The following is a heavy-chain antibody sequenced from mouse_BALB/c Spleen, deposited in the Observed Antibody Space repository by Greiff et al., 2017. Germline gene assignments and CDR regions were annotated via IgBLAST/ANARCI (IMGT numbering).Heavy chain of an antibody. Sequence: QVQLKESGPGLVAPSQSLSITCTVSGFSLTSYDISWIRQPPGKGLEWLGVIWTGGGTNYNSAFMSRLSISKDNSKSQVFLKMNSLQTDDTAIYYCVRDRGAYWGQGTTLTVSS. CDR2: IWTGGGT. J-gene: IGHJ2*01. CDR1: GFSLTSYD. CDR3: VRDRGAY. V-gene: IGHV2-9-2*01.